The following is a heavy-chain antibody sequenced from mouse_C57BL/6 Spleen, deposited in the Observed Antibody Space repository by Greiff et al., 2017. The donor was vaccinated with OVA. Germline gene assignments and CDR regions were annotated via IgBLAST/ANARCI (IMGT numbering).Heavy chain of an antibody. CDR1: GFSLTSYG. V-gene: IGHV2-6*03. Sequence: QVQLKESGPGLVAPSQSLSITCTVSGFSLTSYGVHWVRQPPGKGLEWLVVIWSDGSTTYNSALKSRLSISKDNSKSQVFLKMNSLRPDDAAMYDCARRNGEHAMDYWGQGTSVTVSS. CDR3: ARRNGEHAMDY. CDR2: IWSDGST. J-gene: IGHJ4*01.